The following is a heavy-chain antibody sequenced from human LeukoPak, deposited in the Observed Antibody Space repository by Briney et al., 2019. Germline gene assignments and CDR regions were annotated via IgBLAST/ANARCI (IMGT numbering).Heavy chain of an antibody. CDR3: LIDQRDSGADY. CDR1: GRSISSGQYH. V-gene: IGHV4-30-4*08. CDR2: IYYGGST. Sequence: SQTLSLTCTVSGRSISSGQYHWTWIRQPPGKGLEWIGYIYYGGSTYYNPSLKSRVTISLDTSKSQFSLKLSSVTAADTPVYYCLIDQRDSGADYWGQGTLATVSS. D-gene: IGHD3-10*01. J-gene: IGHJ4*02.